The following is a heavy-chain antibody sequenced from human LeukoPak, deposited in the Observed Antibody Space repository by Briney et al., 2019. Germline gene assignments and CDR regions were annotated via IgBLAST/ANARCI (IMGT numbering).Heavy chain of an antibody. CDR1: GFTFSSYS. V-gene: IGHV3-21*01. CDR3: AGTTTVVTCDFDY. D-gene: IGHD4-23*01. Sequence: PGGSLRLSCAASGFTFSSYSMNWVRQAPGQGLEWVSSISSSSSYIYYADSVKGRFTISRDNAKNSLYLQMNSLRAEDTAVYYCAGTTTVVTCDFDYWGQGTLVTVSS. CDR2: ISSSSSYI. J-gene: IGHJ4*02.